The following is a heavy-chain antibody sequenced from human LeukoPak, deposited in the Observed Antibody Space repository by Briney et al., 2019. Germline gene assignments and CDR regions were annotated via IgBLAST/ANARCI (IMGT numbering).Heavy chain of an antibody. CDR2: ISAYNGNT. J-gene: IGHJ4*02. Sequence: ASVKVSCKASGYTFTGYYMHWVRQAPGQGLEWMGWISAYNGNTNYAQKLQGRVTMTTDTSTSTAYMELRSLRSDDTAVYYCARRGYPEDYFDYWGQGTLVTVSS. V-gene: IGHV1-18*04. CDR3: ARRGYPEDYFDY. CDR1: GYTFTGYY. D-gene: IGHD6-13*01.